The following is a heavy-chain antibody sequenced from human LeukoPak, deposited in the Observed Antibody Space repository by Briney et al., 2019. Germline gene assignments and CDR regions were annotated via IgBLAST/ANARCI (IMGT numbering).Heavy chain of an antibody. J-gene: IGHJ4*02. V-gene: IGHV3-48*01. CDR3: VSSVTTTLDY. Sequence: AGGSLRLSCAASGFIFSHHGMNWVRQAPGKGLEWVSYISSSSSTIYYADSVKGRFTISRDNAKNSLYVQMNSLRAEDTAVYYCVSSVTTTLDYWGQGTLVTVSS. CDR2: ISSSSSTI. CDR1: GFIFSHHG. D-gene: IGHD4-17*01.